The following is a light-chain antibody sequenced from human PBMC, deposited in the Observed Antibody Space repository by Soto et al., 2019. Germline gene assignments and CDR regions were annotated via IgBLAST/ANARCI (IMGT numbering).Light chain of an antibody. J-gene: IGKJ2*01. V-gene: IGKV3-20*01. CDR2: GAS. Sequence: EIVLTQSPGTLSLSPGESATLSCRASQSVSRNSLAWYQQKPGPAPRLLIYGASSRATGIPDRFSGSGSGTDFTLTISRLEPEDFAVFYCQQYGSSLYTFGQGTKLEIK. CDR3: QQYGSSLYT. CDR1: QSVSRNS.